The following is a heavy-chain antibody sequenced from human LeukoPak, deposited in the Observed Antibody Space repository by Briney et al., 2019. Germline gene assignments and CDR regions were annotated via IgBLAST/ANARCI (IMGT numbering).Heavy chain of an antibody. CDR3: ARVNYDDSSGTDY. D-gene: IGHD3-22*01. Sequence: SETLSLTCTVSGDSISSYYWSWIRQPPGKGLEWVGYIYYSGSTNYNPSLESVVTISVDTSKTKYSLRLSSVTAADTAVYYCARVNYDDSSGTDYWGQGTLVTVSS. J-gene: IGHJ4*02. CDR1: GDSISSYY. V-gene: IGHV4-59*01. CDR2: IYYSGST.